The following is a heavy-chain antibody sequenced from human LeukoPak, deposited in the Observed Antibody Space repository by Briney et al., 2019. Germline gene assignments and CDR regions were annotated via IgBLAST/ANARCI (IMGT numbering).Heavy chain of an antibody. Sequence: GGSLRLTCVASGLTFNSHSMSWVRQAPGMGLEWVSVVSTNGDVTFYADSVKGRFTISRDNSKNTLFLQMNSLRAEDTAVYYCAKLSLSGRSQSADYWGQGTLVTVSS. CDR1: GLTFNSHS. CDR3: AKLSLSGRSQSADY. CDR2: VSTNGDVT. V-gene: IGHV3-23*01. D-gene: IGHD3-10*01. J-gene: IGHJ4*02.